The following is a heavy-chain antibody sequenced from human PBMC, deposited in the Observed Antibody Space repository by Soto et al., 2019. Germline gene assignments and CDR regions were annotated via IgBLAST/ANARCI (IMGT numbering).Heavy chain of an antibody. V-gene: IGHV4-30-4*01. J-gene: IGHJ6*02. D-gene: IGHD6-13*01. CDR1: GGSISSGDYY. CDR2: IYYSGST. CDR3: DGDGIGRQQLISSGMDV. Sequence: SETLSLTCTVPGGSISSGDYYWSWIRQPPGKGLEWIGYIYYSGSTYYNPSLKSRVTISVDTSKNQFSLKLSSVTAADTAVYYCDGDGIGRQQLISSGMDVWGQRTTVTASS.